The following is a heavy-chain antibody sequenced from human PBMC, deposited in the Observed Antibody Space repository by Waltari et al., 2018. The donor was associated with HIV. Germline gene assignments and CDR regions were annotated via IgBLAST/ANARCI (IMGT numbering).Heavy chain of an antibody. Sequence: EVHLAESGGGLVQPGESLRISCAVSGLSGATSALTWVRQAPGKGLQCVSSIGTSDNSTYYLDSVRGRFLISRDDSQTTVSLQMDRLTTNDTAVYYCASEAAVSAGPLDSWGQGIAVIVSS. CDR1: GLSGATSA. J-gene: IGHJ4*02. CDR3: ASEAAVSAGPLDS. CDR2: IGTSDNST. V-gene: IGHV3-23*05. D-gene: IGHD6-19*01.